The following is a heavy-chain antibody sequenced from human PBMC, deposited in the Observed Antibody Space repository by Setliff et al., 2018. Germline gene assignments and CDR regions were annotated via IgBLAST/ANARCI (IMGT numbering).Heavy chain of an antibody. J-gene: IGHJ6*03. Sequence: GASVKVSCKASGGPFSSYGITWVRQAPGQGLEWMGGTIPMFGTTNYAQKFQGRVTIITDASTSTSYMALSSLTSADTAVYYCAREGVDTRSSTDYRYYMDVWGKGTTVTVS. D-gene: IGHD5-18*01. CDR3: AREGVDTRSSTDYRYYMDV. V-gene: IGHV1-69*05. CDR1: GGPFSSYG. CDR2: TIPMFGTT.